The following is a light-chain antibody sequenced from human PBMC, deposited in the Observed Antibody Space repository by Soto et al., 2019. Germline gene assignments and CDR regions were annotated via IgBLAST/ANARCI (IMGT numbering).Light chain of an antibody. CDR3: LSYTTSTTYV. J-gene: IGLJ1*01. CDR2: DVS. Sequence: QSALTQPASVSGSPGQSITISCTGTTSDIGAYNHVSWYQHHPGKAPKLMIYDVSNRPSGVSNRFSGSKSGNTASLTISGLQAEDEVDYYCLSYTTSTTYVFGTGTKVTVL. V-gene: IGLV2-14*03. CDR1: TSDIGAYNH.